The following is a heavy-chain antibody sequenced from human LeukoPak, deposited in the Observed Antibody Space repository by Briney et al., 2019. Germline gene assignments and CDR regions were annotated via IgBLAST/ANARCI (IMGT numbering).Heavy chain of an antibody. CDR1: GFTFSSYS. Sequence: PGGSLSLSCAASGFTFSSYSMNWVRQAPGKGLEWVSYISSSSSTIYYADSVKGRFTISRDNAKNSLYLQMNSLRAEDTAVYYCTRDSAGYGLDYFDYWGQGTLDTVSS. V-gene: IGHV3-48*01. J-gene: IGHJ4*02. CDR2: ISSSSSTI. D-gene: IGHD5-18*01. CDR3: TRDSAGYGLDYFDY.